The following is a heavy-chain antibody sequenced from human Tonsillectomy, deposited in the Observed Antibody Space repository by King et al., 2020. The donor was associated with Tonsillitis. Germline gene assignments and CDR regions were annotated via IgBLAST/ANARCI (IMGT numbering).Heavy chain of an antibody. CDR2: ISSSSSYI. Sequence: VQLVESGGGLVKPGGSLRLSCAASGFTFRNYNMNWVRQAPGKGLEWVSSISSSSSYIYYADSVMGRFTISRDNAKNSLYLQMNSLRAEDTAVYYCARVWNIAAKRGFDPWGQGTLVTVSS. V-gene: IGHV3-21*01. CDR3: ARVWNIAAKRGFDP. J-gene: IGHJ5*02. D-gene: IGHD6-6*01. CDR1: GFTFRNYN.